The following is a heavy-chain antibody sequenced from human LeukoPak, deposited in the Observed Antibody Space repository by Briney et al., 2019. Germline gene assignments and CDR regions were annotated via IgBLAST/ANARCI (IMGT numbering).Heavy chain of an antibody. V-gene: IGHV4-38-2*02. CDR3: VFGEFDYFDY. D-gene: IGHD3-16*01. J-gene: IGHJ4*02. Sequence: PSETLSLTCTVSGYSISSGYYWGWIRQPPGKGLEWIGSIYHSGSTYYNPSLKSRVTISVDTSKNQFSLKLSSVTAADTAVYYCVFGEFDYFDYWGQGTLVTVSS. CDR2: IYHSGST. CDR1: GYSISSGYY.